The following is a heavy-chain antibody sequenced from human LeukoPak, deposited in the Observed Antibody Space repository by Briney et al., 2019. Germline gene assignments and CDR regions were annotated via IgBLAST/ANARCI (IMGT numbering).Heavy chain of an antibody. J-gene: IGHJ4*02. CDR2: IYYSGST. D-gene: IGHD7-27*01. V-gene: IGHV4-39*01. Sequence: SETLSLTCTVSGGSISSSSYYWGWIRQPPGKGLEWIGSIYYSGSTYYNPSLKSRVTISVDTSKNQFSLKLSSVTAADTAVYYWGVTGDPGFYYWGQGTLVTVSS. CDR1: GGSISSSSYY. CDR3: GVTGDPGFYY.